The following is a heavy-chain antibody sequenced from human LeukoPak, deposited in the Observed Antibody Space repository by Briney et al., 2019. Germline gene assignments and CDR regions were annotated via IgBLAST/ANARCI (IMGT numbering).Heavy chain of an antibody. CDR2: ISGSDGRL. CDR1: GFIFSSHA. V-gene: IGHV3-23*01. CDR3: AKESPYMVTPPRIYYFDY. J-gene: IGHJ4*02. D-gene: IGHD4-23*01. Sequence: GGSLRLSCGASGFIFSSHAMSWVRQAPGKGLEWVAAISGSDGRLFYAGAVKGRFTISRDNSKNTLYLEMNSLRAEDSAVYYCAKESPYMVTPPRIYYFDYWGQGTLVTVSS.